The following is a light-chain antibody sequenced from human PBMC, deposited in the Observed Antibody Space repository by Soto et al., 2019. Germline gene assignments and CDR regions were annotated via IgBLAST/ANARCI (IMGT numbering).Light chain of an antibody. CDR2: KAS. J-gene: IGKJ1*01. V-gene: IGKV1-5*03. CDR3: QQSYNTPRT. Sequence: DIQMTQSPSTLSASVGDRVTITCRASQSISSWLAWHQQKPGKAPKLLISKASTLQSGVPSRFSGSGSGTDFSLTINSLQREDFATYYCQQSYNTPRTFGQGTKVDIK. CDR1: QSISSW.